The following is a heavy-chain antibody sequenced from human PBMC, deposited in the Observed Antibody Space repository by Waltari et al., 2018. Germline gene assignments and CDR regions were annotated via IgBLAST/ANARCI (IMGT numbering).Heavy chain of an antibody. J-gene: IGHJ4*02. CDR2: IRTEADSYAT. Sequence: CPVDWVRQASGKGLEWVGRIRTEADSYATEYGESLRGRFVVSRDDAKNSAYLQITRLATEDTGIYYCSAYVGGHDHWGQGTLVTVSS. D-gene: IGHD1-26*01. CDR1: CP. CDR3: SAYVGGHDH. V-gene: IGHV3-73*01.